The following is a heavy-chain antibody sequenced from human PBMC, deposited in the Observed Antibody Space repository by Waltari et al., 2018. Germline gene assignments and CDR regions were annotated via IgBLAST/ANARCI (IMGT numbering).Heavy chain of an antibody. D-gene: IGHD5-12*01. V-gene: IGHV3-7*01. CDR2: IKQDGSVK. J-gene: IGHJ4*02. CDR3: ARDSGYSGYNSYSFDY. Sequence: EVQLVESGGGLVQPGGSLRLSCAASGFTFSSYWRTWVRQAPGKGLGWVANIKQDGSVKNELDPVRGRFTISRDNAKNSLYLQMNILRAEDTAVYYCARDSGYSGYNSYSFDYWGQGTLVTVSS. CDR1: GFTFSSYW.